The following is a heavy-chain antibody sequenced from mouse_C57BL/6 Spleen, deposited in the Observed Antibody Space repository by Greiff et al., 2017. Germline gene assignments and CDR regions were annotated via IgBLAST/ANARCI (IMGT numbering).Heavy chain of an antibody. CDR1: GYTFTSYW. D-gene: IGHD1-1*01. CDR3: ARIITTVLEGGY. CDR2: IDPSDSYT. Sequence: QVQLQQPGAELVKPGASVKLSCKASGYTFTSYWMQWVKQRPGQGLEWIGEIDPSDSYTNYNQKFKGKATLTVDTSSSTAYMQLSSLTSEDSAVYYCARIITTVLEGGYWGQGTTLTVSS. J-gene: IGHJ2*01. V-gene: IGHV1-50*01.